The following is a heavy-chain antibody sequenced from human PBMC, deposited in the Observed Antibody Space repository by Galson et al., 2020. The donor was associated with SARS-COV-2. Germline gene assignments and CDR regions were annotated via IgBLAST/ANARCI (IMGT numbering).Heavy chain of an antibody. CDR2: IIPILGIA. CDR1: GGTFSSYA. D-gene: IGHD3-10*01. Sequence: ASVKVSCKASGGTFSSYAISWVRQAPGQGLEWMGRIIPILGIANYAQQFQGRVTITADKSTSTAYMELSSLRSEDTAVYYCARDLGKDYYGSGSYIRFDPWGQGTLVTVSS. V-gene: IGHV1-69*04. CDR3: ARDLGKDYYGSGSYIRFDP. J-gene: IGHJ5*02.